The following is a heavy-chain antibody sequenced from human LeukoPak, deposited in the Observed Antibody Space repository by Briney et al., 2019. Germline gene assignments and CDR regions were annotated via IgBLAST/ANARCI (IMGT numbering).Heavy chain of an antibody. V-gene: IGHV4-39*07. CDR2: IHYTGGT. CDR1: DGSINSDSFL. CDR3: ARRITYGRTFDY. D-gene: IGHD2-15*01. Sequence: SETLSLTCSVSDGSINSDSFLWGWIRQPPGKRLEWIGNIHYTGGTHYNPSLESRVIISLDTSNNQFSLRLNSVTAADTAVYYCARRITYGRTFDYWGQGILVTVSS. J-gene: IGHJ4*02.